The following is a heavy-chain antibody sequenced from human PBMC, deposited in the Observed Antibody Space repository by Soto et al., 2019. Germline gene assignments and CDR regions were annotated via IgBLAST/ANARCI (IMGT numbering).Heavy chain of an antibody. CDR3: ARDALRNYYDSSGYIDY. Sequence: QVQLVQSGAEVKKPGSSVKVSCKASGGTFSSYAISWVRQAPGQGLEWMGGIIPIFGTAKYAQKFQGRVTITADESTSTADMELSSLRSEDTAVYYCARDALRNYYDSSGYIDYWGQGTLVTVSS. V-gene: IGHV1-69*01. J-gene: IGHJ4*02. CDR1: GGTFSSYA. D-gene: IGHD3-22*01. CDR2: IIPIFGTA.